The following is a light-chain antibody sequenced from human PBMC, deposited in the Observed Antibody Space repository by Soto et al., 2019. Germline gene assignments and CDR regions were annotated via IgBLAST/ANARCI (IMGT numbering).Light chain of an antibody. V-gene: IGLV2-23*01. CDR3: CSYAGSRTYV. CDR1: SSAVGTFSL. Sequence: QSALTQPASVSGSPGQSITISCTGSSSAVGTFSLVSWYQHHPGKVPKLIIYEGTKRPSGVSDRFSGSKSGNTASLTISGLQTEDEADYYCCSYAGSRTYVFGPETKLTVL. J-gene: IGLJ1*01. CDR2: EGT.